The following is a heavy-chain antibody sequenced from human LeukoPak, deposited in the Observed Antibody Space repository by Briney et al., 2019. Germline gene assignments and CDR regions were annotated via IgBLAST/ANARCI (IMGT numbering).Heavy chain of an antibody. V-gene: IGHV3-21*04. D-gene: IGHD3-22*01. J-gene: IGHJ4*02. CDR3: AKGPSMIGEIDF. Sequence: GGSLRLSCAASGFTASSHYMNWVRQAPGKGLEWVSSISSSSSYIYYADSVKGRFTISRDNSENTVFLQMNSLRADDTAVYYCAKGPSMIGEIDFWGQGTLVTVSS. CDR2: ISSSSSYI. CDR1: GFTASSHY.